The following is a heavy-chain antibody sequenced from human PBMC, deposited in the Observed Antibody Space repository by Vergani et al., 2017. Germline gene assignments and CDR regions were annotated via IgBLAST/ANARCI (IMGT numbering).Heavy chain of an antibody. Sequence: QVQLQQWGAGLLRPSETLSLTCGVYGGSFSAYYWSWIRQPPGKGLVWIGEINHSGSTNYNPSRKSRLTISVDTSNHQFSGKLNSVTAADTAVYYCARGTGTTRAYWFDPWGQGTLVTVSS. CDR1: GGSFSAYY. CDR3: ARGTGTTRAYWFDP. J-gene: IGHJ5*02. V-gene: IGHV4-34*01. D-gene: IGHD1-7*01. CDR2: INHSGST.